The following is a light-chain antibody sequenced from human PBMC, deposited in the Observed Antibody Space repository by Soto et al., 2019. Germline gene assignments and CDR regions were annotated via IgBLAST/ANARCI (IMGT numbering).Light chain of an antibody. J-gene: IGKJ5*01. Sequence: EIVWATYRETLYFSPGARSTLSCMRIQSVSSNYLAWYQQKPGQAPRLLVYGASSRATGIPDRFSGRGSGTDFTLSISRLETEDFAVYYCQRYGRATPITFGQGTRLEIK. CDR1: QSVSSNY. V-gene: IGKV3-20*01. CDR2: GAS. CDR3: QRYGRATPIT.